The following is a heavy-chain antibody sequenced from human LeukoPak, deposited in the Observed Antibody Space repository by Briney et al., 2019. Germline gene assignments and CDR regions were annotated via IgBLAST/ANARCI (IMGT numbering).Heavy chain of an antibody. CDR2: IKQDGSEK. D-gene: IGHD3-16*02. CDR1: GFTFSSYW. CDR3: ARVGGRYSPLGY. Sequence: GGSLRLSCAASGFTFSSYWMSWVRQAPGKGLEWVANIKQDGSEKYYVDSVKGRFTISRDNDKNSLFLQMTSLRAEDTAVYYCARVGGRYSPLGYWGQGALVTVSS. J-gene: IGHJ4*02. V-gene: IGHV3-7*01.